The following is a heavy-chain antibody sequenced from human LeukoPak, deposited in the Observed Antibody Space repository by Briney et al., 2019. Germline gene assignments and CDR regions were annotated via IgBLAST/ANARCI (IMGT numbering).Heavy chain of an antibody. J-gene: IGHJ4*02. CDR3: AKDLGFDSSGYFDY. CDR2: ISGSGGST. V-gene: IGHV3-23*01. CDR1: GFTFSIFG. D-gene: IGHD3-22*01. Sequence: GGSLRLSCAASGFTFSIFGMSWVRQAPGKGLEWVSAISGSGGSTYYADSVKGRFTISRDNSKNTLYLQMNSLRAEDTAVYYCAKDLGFDSSGYFDYWGQGTLVTVSS.